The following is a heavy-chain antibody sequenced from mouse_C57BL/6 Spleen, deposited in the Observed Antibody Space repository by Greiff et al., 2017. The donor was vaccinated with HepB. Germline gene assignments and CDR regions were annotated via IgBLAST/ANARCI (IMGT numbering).Heavy chain of an antibody. CDR2: IDPSDSET. D-gene: IGHD2-14*01. CDR3: ARGEYEGFAY. CDR1: GYTFTSYW. Sequence: VKLQQPGAELVRPGSSVKLSCKASGYTFTSYWMHWVKQRPIQGLEWIGNIDPSDSETHYNQKFKDKATLTVDKSSSTAYMQLSSLTSEDSAVYYCARGEYEGFAYWGQGTLVTVSA. V-gene: IGHV1-52*01. J-gene: IGHJ3*01.